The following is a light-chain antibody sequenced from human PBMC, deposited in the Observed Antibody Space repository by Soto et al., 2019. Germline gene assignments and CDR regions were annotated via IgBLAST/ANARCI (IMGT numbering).Light chain of an antibody. CDR1: SSDVGGYNY. V-gene: IGLV2-8*01. CDR2: EVS. J-gene: IGLJ1*01. Sequence: QSALTQPPSASGSPGQSVTISCTGTSSDVGGYNYVSWYQQHPGKAPKLMIYEVSKRPSGVPDRFSGSKSGNTASLTISGLQAVYDAHYYCSSYRTYRTLEVSGTGTKVTVL. CDR3: SSYRTYRTLEV.